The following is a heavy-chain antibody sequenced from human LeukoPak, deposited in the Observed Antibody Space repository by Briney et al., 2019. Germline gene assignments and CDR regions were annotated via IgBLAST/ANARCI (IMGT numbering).Heavy chain of an antibody. CDR1: GCTFTSYD. D-gene: IGHD6-19*01. CDR3: ATGGQWLVPNSDAFDI. CDR2: MNPNSGNT. J-gene: IGHJ3*02. Sequence: ASVKVSCKASGCTFTSYDINWVRQATGQGLEWMGWMNPNSGNTGCAQKFQGRVTITRNTSISTAYMELSSLRSEDTAVYYCATGGQWLVPNSDAFDIWGQGTMVTVSS. V-gene: IGHV1-8*03.